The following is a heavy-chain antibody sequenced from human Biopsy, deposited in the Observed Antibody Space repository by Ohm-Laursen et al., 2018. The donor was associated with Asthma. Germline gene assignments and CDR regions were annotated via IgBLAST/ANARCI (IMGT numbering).Heavy chain of an antibody. CDR3: AKDLSKAVGGSNDYYYGMDV. Sequence: SLRLSCAASGFTFSNYAMTWVRQAPGKGLEWVSAISGGGGGTKYADSVKGRFTTSRDNSKNTLSLQMSSLRAEDTALYYCAKDLSKAVGGSNDYYYGMDVWGQGTTVTVAS. D-gene: IGHD6-19*01. J-gene: IGHJ6*02. V-gene: IGHV3-23*01. CDR1: GFTFSNYA. CDR2: ISGGGGGT.